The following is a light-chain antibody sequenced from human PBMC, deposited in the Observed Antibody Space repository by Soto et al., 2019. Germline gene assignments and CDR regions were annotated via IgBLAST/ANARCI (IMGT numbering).Light chain of an antibody. J-gene: IGLJ1*01. CDR3: QVWDSSTPV. CDR1: KLGDKY. CDR2: QDS. Sequence: SYELTQPPSVSVSPGQTASITCSGDKLGDKYACWYQQKPGQSPVLVIYQDSKRPSGIPERFSGSNSGNTATLTISGTQAMDEADYYCQVWDSSTPVFGTGTKLTVL. V-gene: IGLV3-1*01.